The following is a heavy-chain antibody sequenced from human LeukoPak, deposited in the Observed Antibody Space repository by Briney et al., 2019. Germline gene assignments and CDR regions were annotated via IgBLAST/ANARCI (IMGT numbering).Heavy chain of an antibody. J-gene: IGHJ4*02. Sequence: GGSLRLSCAASGSTFSSYAMSWVRQAPGKGLEWVSAISGSGGSTYYADSVKGRFTISRDNSKNTLYLQMNSLRAEDTAVYYCAKDGGDYDIWVWVSYWGQGTLVTVSS. CDR3: AKDGGDYDIWVWVSY. D-gene: IGHD3-9*01. CDR1: GSTFSSYA. CDR2: ISGSGGST. V-gene: IGHV3-23*01.